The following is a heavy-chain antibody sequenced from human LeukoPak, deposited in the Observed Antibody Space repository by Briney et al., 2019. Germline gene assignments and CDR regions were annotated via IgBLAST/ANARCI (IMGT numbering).Heavy chain of an antibody. CDR1: GFTFDDYA. J-gene: IGHJ4*02. CDR3: ARDRMSGGGYSSYFDS. D-gene: IGHD5-18*01. CDR2: INPDGSTT. Sequence: GRSLRLSCAASGFTFDDYAMHWVRQAPGKGLVWVSRINPDGSTTTYADSVKGRFTISRDNAKNTLYLQMNSLRAEDTALYYCARDRMSGGGYSSYFDSWGQGALVTVSS. V-gene: IGHV3-74*01.